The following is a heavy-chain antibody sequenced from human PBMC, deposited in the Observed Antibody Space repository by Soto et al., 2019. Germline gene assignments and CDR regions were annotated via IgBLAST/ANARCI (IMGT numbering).Heavy chain of an antibody. CDR1: GYTFTSYD. V-gene: IGHV1-18*01. CDR2: ISPYNGNT. D-gene: IGHD2-2*01. CDR3: ARGVCSSTSCYGADWFDP. J-gene: IGHJ5*02. Sequence: QVQLVQSGAEVTKPGASVKVSCKTSGYTFTSYDITWVRQVPGQGLEWMGWISPYNGNTNYAQEFQGRVTMTTDTSTGTAYMELRSLRSDDTAVYFCARGVCSSTSCYGADWFDPWGQGTLVTVSS.